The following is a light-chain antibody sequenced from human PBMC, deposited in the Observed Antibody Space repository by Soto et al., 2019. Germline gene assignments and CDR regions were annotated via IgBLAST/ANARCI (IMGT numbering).Light chain of an antibody. Sequence: EIVLTQSPATLSLFPWERATLSCRASQSLSSSLAWYQQKPGQAPRVLIYDTSSRATGIPARFSGSGSGTDFTLTISSLQPGDFATYYCQHYNSYPWTFGQGTKVDIK. CDR3: QHYNSYPWT. J-gene: IGKJ1*01. CDR2: DTS. V-gene: IGKV3-11*01. CDR1: QSLSSS.